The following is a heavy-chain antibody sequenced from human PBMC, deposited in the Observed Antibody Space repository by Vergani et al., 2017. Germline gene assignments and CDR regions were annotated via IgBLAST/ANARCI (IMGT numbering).Heavy chain of an antibody. CDR2: IYPGDSDT. Sequence: EVQLVQSGAEVKKPGESLKISCKGSGYSFTSYWIGWVRQMPGKGLEWMGIIYPGDSDTRYSPSFQGQVTIPADKSLSPAYLQWSSLKASDTAMYYCARLVTVLKGHYYYMDVWGKGTTVTVSS. CDR1: GYSFTSYW. CDR3: ARLVTVLKGHYYYMDV. D-gene: IGHD4-17*01. V-gene: IGHV5-51*01. J-gene: IGHJ6*03.